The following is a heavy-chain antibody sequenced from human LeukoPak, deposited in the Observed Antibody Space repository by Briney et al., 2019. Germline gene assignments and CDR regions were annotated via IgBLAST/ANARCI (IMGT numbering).Heavy chain of an antibody. D-gene: IGHD5-18*01. Sequence: ASVKVSCKTSGYTFTTYAISWVRQAPGQGLEWMGWMNPNSGNTGYAQKFQGRVTITRNTSISTAYMELSSLRSEDTAVYYCARSPYSYGHFDYWGQGTLVTVSS. V-gene: IGHV1-8*01. CDR2: MNPNSGNT. CDR1: GYTFTTYA. CDR3: ARSPYSYGHFDY. J-gene: IGHJ4*02.